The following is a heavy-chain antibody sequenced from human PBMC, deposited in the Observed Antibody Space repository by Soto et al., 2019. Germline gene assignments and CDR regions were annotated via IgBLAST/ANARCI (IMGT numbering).Heavy chain of an antibody. J-gene: IGHJ5*02. CDR3: ARGVYDSSGYYYP. Sequence: GGSLRLSCAASGFPFSSYEMNWVRQAPGKGLECISYISSSGGTISYADSVKGRFTISRDNAKNSLYLQMNNLRAEDTAVYYCARGVYDSSGYYYPWGQGTLVTVSS. CDR2: ISSSGGTI. V-gene: IGHV3-48*03. CDR1: GFPFSSYE. D-gene: IGHD3-22*01.